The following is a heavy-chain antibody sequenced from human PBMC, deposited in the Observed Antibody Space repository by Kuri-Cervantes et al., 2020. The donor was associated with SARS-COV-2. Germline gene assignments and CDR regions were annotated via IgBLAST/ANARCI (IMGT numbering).Heavy chain of an antibody. CDR2: IYYSGST. Sequence: GSLRLSCTVSGGSISSYYWSWIRQPPGKGLELIVYIYYSGSTNYNPSLKSRVTISVDTSKNQFSLNLSSVTAADTAVYYCARGEGIVLVVYALAFDIWGQGTMDT. CDR3: ARGEGIVLVVYALAFDI. J-gene: IGHJ3*02. V-gene: IGHV4-59*12. CDR1: GGSISSYY. D-gene: IGHD2-8*02.